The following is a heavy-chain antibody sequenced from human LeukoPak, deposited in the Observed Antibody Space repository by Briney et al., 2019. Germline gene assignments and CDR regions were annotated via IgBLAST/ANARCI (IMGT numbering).Heavy chain of an antibody. Sequence: GGSLRLSCAASVFTLSDYYLSCIRQAPGKGLEWVSYISSSGDAIYSADSVKGRFTISRDNAKDSLYLQMDSLRAEDTDVDYCVRDPRGSDPFDYWGQGSLVTVSS. J-gene: IGHJ4*02. CDR2: ISSSGDAI. V-gene: IGHV3-11*01. CDR1: VFTLSDYY. D-gene: IGHD1-26*01. CDR3: VRDPRGSDPFDY.